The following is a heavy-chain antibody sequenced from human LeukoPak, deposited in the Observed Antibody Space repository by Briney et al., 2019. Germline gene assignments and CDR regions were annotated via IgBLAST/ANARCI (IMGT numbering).Heavy chain of an antibody. Sequence: SQTLSLTCAISGDTVSSNSAAWNWIRQSPSRGLEWLGRTYYRSKWYNDYAVSVKSRIAFNPDTSKNHFSLQLNSVTPEDTAVYYCASSLAGSLDYWGQGTLVTVSS. V-gene: IGHV6-1*01. J-gene: IGHJ4*02. CDR2: TYYRSKWYN. CDR3: ASSLAGSLDY. D-gene: IGHD7-27*01. CDR1: GDTVSSNSAA.